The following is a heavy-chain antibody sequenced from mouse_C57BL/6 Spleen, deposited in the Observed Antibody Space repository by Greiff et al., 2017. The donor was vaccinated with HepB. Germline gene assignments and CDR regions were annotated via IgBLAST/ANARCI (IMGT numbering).Heavy chain of an antibody. CDR1: GFTFSSYT. CDR3: ARDSNYRLYFDY. J-gene: IGHJ2*01. Sequence: DVMLVESGGGLVKPGGSLKLSCAASGFTFSSYTMSWVRQTPEKRLEWVATISGGGGNTYYPDSVKGRFTISRDNAKNTLYLQMSSLRSEDTALYYCARDSNYRLYFDYWGQGTTLTVSS. CDR2: ISGGGGNT. V-gene: IGHV5-9*01. D-gene: IGHD2-5*01.